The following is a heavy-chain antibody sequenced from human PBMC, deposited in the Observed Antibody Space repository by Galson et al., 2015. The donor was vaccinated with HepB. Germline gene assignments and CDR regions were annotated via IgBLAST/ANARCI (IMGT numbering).Heavy chain of an antibody. CDR3: ARDRTQYYDTSGYSGAFDI. D-gene: IGHD3-22*01. Sequence: SVKVSCKASGDSFNNYAVNWLRQAPGQGLEWMGGIIPVFDTPIYAQGFQGRVTITADKSTSTAYVELSSLNFEDTAVYYCARDRTQYYDTSGYSGAFDIWGQGTVVTVSS. CDR2: IIPVFDTP. CDR1: GDSFNNYA. V-gene: IGHV1-69*06. J-gene: IGHJ3*02.